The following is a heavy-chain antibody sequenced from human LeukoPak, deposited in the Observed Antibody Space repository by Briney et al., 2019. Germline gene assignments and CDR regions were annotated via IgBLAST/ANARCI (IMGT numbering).Heavy chain of an antibody. Sequence: GGFLRLSCAASGFTFSSYDMHWVRQATGKGLEWVSAIGTAGDTYYPGSVKGRFTISRENAKNSLYLQMNSLRAEDTAVYYCAREVLDSTSCSWDLDLWGRGTLVTVSS. D-gene: IGHD2-2*01. CDR1: GFTFSSYD. V-gene: IGHV3-13*01. CDR2: IGTAGDT. J-gene: IGHJ2*01. CDR3: AREVLDSTSCSWDLDL.